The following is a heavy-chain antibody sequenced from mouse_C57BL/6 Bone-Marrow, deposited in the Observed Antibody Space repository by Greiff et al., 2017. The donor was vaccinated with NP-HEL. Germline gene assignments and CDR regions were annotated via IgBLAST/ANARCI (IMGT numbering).Heavy chain of an antibody. J-gene: IGHJ3*01. CDR3: TRGDYGAWFAY. CDR1: GYTFTDYE. D-gene: IGHD2-4*01. CDR2: IDPETGGT. V-gene: IGHV1-15*01. Sequence: QVQLQQSGAELVRPGASVTLSCKASGYTFTDYEMHWVKQTPVHGLEWIGAIDPETGGTAYNQKFKGKAILTADKSSSTAYMELRSLTSEDSAVYYCTRGDYGAWFAYWGQGTLVTVSA.